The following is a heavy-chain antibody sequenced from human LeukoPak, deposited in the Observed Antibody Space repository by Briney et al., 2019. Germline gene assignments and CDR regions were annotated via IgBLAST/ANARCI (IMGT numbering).Heavy chain of an antibody. J-gene: IGHJ4*02. D-gene: IGHD3-3*01. CDR3: ARDGWSGYYYFDY. CDR2: ISSSSSTI. Sequence: GGSLRLSCAASGFTFSSYSMNWVRQAPGKGLEWVSYISSSSSTIYYADSVKGRFTISRDNAKNSLYLQMNSLRAEDTAVYYCARDGWSGYYYFDYWGQGTLVTVSS. V-gene: IGHV3-48*01. CDR1: GFTFSSYS.